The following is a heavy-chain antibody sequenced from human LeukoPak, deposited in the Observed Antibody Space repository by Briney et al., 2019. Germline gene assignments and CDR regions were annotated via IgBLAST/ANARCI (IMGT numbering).Heavy chain of an antibody. CDR2: IRSKAYGGTT. CDR3: TRDSEMGSSPPLSDY. Sequence: GGSLRLSCTASGFTFGDYAMSWFRQAPGKGLEWVGFIRSKAYGGTTEYAASVKGRFTISRDDSKSIAYLQMNSLKTEDTAVYYCTRDSEMGSSPPLSDYWGQGTLVTVSS. V-gene: IGHV3-49*03. CDR1: GFTFGDYA. D-gene: IGHD6-13*01. J-gene: IGHJ4*02.